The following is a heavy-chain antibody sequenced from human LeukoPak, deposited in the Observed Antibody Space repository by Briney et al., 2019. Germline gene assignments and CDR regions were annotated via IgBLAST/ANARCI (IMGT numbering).Heavy chain of an antibody. D-gene: IGHD3-16*02. CDR3: ARRTFGGVIAH. CDR2: INHSGST. CDR1: GGSISSSSYY. Sequence: SETLSLTCTVSGGSISSSSYYWGWIRQPPGKGLEWIGEINHSGSTNYSPSLKSRVTLSVDTSKNQFSLRLSSVTAADTAVYYCARRTFGGVIAHWGQGTLVTVSS. V-gene: IGHV4-39*07. J-gene: IGHJ4*02.